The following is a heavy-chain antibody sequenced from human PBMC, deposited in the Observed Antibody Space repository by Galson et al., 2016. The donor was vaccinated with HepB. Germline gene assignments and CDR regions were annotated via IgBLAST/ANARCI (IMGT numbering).Heavy chain of an antibody. Sequence: SETLSLTCNVSGGSITNSPSYWAWIRQPPGKGLEWIGSVYQSGSTYYNPSLKSRVTVFVDTSKNQFFLNLTSMTAADTAGYYWSRRKSRVAAAKWFDPWGQGTLVTVSS. V-gene: IGHV4-39*01. CDR2: VYQSGST. CDR3: SRRKSRVAAAKWFDP. D-gene: IGHD6-13*01. J-gene: IGHJ5*02. CDR1: GGSITNSPSY.